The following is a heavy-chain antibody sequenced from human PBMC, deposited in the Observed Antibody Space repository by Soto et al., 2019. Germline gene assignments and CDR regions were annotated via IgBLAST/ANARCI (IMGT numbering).Heavy chain of an antibody. V-gene: IGHV1-18*04. CDR2: ISAYNGNT. J-gene: IGHJ6*02. CDR1: GYTFTSYC. Sequence: ASVKVSCKASGYTFTSYCISWVRQAPGQGLEWMGWISAYNGNTNYAQKLQGRVTMTTDTSTSTAYMELRSLRSDDTAVYYCAKYAEDYYDGMDVWGQGTLVTVSS. CDR3: AKYAEDYYDGMDV.